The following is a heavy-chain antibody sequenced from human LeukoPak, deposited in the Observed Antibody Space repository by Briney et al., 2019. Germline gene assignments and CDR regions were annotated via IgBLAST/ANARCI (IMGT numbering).Heavy chain of an antibody. J-gene: IGHJ4*02. CDR3: AHSGTSIVVVPAAILFDY. D-gene: IGHD2-2*02. Sequence: QSGPTLVNPTQTITLTCTFSGFSLSTSGVGVGWIRQPPGKALEWLALIYWNDDKRYSPSLKSRLTITKDTSKNQVVLTMTNMDPVDTATYYCAHSGTSIVVVPAAILFDYWGQGTLVTVSS. CDR2: IYWNDDK. V-gene: IGHV2-5*01. CDR1: GFSLSTSGVG.